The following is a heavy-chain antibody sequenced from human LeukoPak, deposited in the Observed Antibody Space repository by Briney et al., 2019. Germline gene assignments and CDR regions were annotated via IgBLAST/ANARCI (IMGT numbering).Heavy chain of an antibody. V-gene: IGHV4-34*01. CDR1: GGSFSGYY. D-gene: IGHD6-13*01. CDR2: INHSGST. Sequence: PSETLSLTCAVYGGSFSGYYWSWIRQPPGKGLEWIGEINHSGSTNYNPSLKSRVTISLDTSKNQFSLKLSSVTAADTAVYYCARHDGSSWYYAFDVWGQGTMVTVSS. J-gene: IGHJ3*01. CDR3: ARHDGSSWYYAFDV.